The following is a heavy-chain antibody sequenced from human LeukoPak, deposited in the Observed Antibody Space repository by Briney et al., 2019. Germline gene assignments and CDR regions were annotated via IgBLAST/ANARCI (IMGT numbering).Heavy chain of an antibody. CDR2: ISSSSSTI. D-gene: IGHD2-15*01. CDR3: AREVVVAATDWFDP. Sequence: GGSLRLSCVVSGFTVSSNYMSWVRQAPGKGLEWVSYISSSSSTIYYADSVKGRFTISRDNAKNSLYLQMNSLRDEDTAVYYCAREVVVAATDWFDPWGQGTLVTVSS. CDR1: GFTVSSNY. V-gene: IGHV3-48*02. J-gene: IGHJ5*02.